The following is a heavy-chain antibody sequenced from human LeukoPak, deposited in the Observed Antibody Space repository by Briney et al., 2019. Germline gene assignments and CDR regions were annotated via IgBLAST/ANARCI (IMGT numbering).Heavy chain of an antibody. Sequence: SVKVSCKASGGTFSSHAISWVRQAPGQGLEWMGGIIPIFGTANYAQKFQGRVTITADESTSTAYMELSSLRSEDTAVYYCASEGPYCSSTSCSLDYWGQGTLVTVSS. CDR1: GGTFSSHA. J-gene: IGHJ4*02. CDR3: ASEGPYCSSTSCSLDY. V-gene: IGHV1-69*13. D-gene: IGHD2-2*01. CDR2: IIPIFGTA.